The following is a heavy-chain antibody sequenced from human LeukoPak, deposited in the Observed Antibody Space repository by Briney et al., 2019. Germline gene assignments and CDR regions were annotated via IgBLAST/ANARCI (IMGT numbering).Heavy chain of an antibody. D-gene: IGHD3-22*01. V-gene: IGHV3-48*04. Sequence: PGGSLRLSCVASGFTFSSYGMNWVRQAPGKELEWVSYISSSGSIYYADSVKGRFTISRDNAKNSLYLQMNSLRAEDTAVYYCAREDPYDSSDYWGQGTLVTVSS. J-gene: IGHJ4*02. CDR2: ISSSGSI. CDR1: GFTFSSYG. CDR3: AREDPYDSSDY.